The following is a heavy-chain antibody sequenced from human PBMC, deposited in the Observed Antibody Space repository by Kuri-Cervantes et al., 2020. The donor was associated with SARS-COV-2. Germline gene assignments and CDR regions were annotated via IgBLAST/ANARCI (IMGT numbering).Heavy chain of an antibody. CDR3: ARGMVRGLIQYYYYGMDV. J-gene: IGHJ6*02. CDR2: INPNSGGT. D-gene: IGHD3-10*01. V-gene: IGHV1-2*04. Sequence: ASVKVSCKASGYTFSDYYMYWVRQAPGQGLEWMGWINPNSGGTNYAQKFRGWVTMTRDTSISTAYMELSRLRSDDTAVYYCARGMVRGLIQYYYYGMDVWGQGTTVTVSS. CDR1: GYTFSDYY.